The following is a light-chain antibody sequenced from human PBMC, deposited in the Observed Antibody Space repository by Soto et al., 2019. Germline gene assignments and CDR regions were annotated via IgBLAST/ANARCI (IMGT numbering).Light chain of an antibody. Sequence: QSVLTQPPSASGSPGQSVTISCTGTSSDVDAYNYVSWYQQHPGKAPKLMIYEVSKRPSGVPDRFSGSKSGNTASLTVSGLQAEDEADYYCSSYAGGNNLVFGGGTKLIVL. J-gene: IGLJ2*01. CDR1: SSDVDAYNY. V-gene: IGLV2-8*01. CDR2: EVS. CDR3: SSYAGGNNLV.